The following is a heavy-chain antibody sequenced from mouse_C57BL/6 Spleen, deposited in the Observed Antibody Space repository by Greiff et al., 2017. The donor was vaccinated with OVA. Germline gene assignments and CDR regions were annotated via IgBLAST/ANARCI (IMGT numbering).Heavy chain of an antibody. V-gene: IGHV14-4*01. CDR2: IDPENGAT. J-gene: IGHJ2*01. Sequence: VQLQQSGAELVRPGASVKLSCTASGFNIKDDYMHWVKQRPEQGLEWIGWIDPENGATEYASKFQGKATITADTSSNTAYLQLSSLTSEDTAVYYCTTGVLRLFDYWGQGTTLTVSS. CDR3: TTGVLRLFDY. CDR1: GFNIKDDY. D-gene: IGHD1-1*01.